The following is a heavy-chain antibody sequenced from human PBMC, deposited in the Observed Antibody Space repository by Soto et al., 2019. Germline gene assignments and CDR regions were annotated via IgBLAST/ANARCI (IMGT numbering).Heavy chain of an antibody. Sequence: QVQLVQSGAEVKKPGASVKVSCKASGYTFTSYAMHWVRQAPGQRLEWMGWINAGNGNTKNSQKFQGRVTITRDTSASTAYMELSSMRSEDTAVYYCARPSIFWSGYSFDYWGQGTLVTVSS. J-gene: IGHJ4*02. CDR3: ARPSIFWSGYSFDY. CDR1: GYTFTSYA. D-gene: IGHD3-3*01. V-gene: IGHV1-3*01. CDR2: INAGNGNT.